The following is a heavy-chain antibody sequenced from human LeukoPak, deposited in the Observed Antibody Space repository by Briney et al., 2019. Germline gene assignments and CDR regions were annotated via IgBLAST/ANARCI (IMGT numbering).Heavy chain of an antibody. D-gene: IGHD3-22*01. J-gene: IGHJ4*02. V-gene: IGHV4-34*01. CDR1: GGSFSGYY. CDR3: AIGLYYYDSSGYPKEYYFDH. Sequence: PSETLSLTCAVYGGSFSGYYWSWIRQPPGKGLEWIGEINHSGSTNYNPSLKSRVTISVDTSKNQFSLKLSSVTAADTAVYYCAIGLYYYDSSGYPKEYYFDHWGQGPLVTVSS. CDR2: INHSGST.